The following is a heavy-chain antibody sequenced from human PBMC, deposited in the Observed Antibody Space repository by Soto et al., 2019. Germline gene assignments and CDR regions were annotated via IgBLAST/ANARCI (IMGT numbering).Heavy chain of an antibody. V-gene: IGHV4-34*02. CDR1: GGSFSDYS. D-gene: IGHD3-10*01. Sequence: QVQLQQWGAGLLKPSETLSLTCAVYGGSFSDYSWTWIRQPPGKALEWIGQINHSGSANYNPSLKGRDPISVATPKTQFSLELASVTAADTAVYYCARGLFSEDSYSGGWYFFDYWGQGTLVTVSS. CDR3: ARGLFSEDSYSGGWYFFDY. CDR2: INHSGSA. J-gene: IGHJ4*02.